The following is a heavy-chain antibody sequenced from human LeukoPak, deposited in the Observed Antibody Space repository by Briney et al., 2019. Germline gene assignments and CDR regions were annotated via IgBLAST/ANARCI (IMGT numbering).Heavy chain of an antibody. Sequence: GSSVKVSCKASGGTFSSYAISWVRQAPGQGLEWMGWISAYNGNTNYAQKFQGRVTMTTDTSTNTVYMELRSLRSDDTAVYYCARVGSKSHWYFDLWGRGTLVIVSS. CDR3: ARVGSKSHWYFDL. CDR1: GGTFSSYA. V-gene: IGHV1-18*01. CDR2: ISAYNGNT. J-gene: IGHJ2*01. D-gene: IGHD1-26*01.